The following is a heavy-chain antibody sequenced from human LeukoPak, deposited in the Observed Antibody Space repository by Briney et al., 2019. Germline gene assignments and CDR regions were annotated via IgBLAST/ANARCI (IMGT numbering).Heavy chain of an antibody. CDR1: NGSISIYY. CDR3: AREITVTRPFDY. J-gene: IGHJ4*02. CDR2: ISASGST. V-gene: IGHV4-4*07. Sequence: SETLSLTCTVSNGSISIYYGSWVRQPPGKGLEWIGRISASGSTNYNPSPMSRVTMSVDTSKNQFSLKLSSVTAADTAVYYCAREITVTRPFDYWGQGTLVTVSS. D-gene: IGHD4-17*01.